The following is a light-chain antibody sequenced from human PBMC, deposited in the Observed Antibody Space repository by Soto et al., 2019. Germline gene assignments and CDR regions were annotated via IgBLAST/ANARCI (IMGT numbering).Light chain of an antibody. CDR3: SSYTSSSTLEV. CDR2: DVS. CDR1: SSDVGGYNY. Sequence: QSVLTQPASVSGSPGQSITISCTGTSSDVGGYNYVSWYQQHPGKAPKLMIYDVSNRPSGVSNRFSGSKSGNTVSLTISGLQAEDEADYYCSSYTSSSTLEVFGGGTKLTVL. V-gene: IGLV2-14*01. J-gene: IGLJ3*02.